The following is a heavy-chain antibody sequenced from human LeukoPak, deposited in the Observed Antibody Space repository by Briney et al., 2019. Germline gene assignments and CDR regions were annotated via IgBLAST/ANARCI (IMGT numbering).Heavy chain of an antibody. J-gene: IGHJ6*03. V-gene: IGHV4-59*01. Sequence: SETLSLTCTVSGGSISSYYWSWIRQPPGKGLEWIGYIYYSGSTNYNPSLKSRVTISVDTSKNQFSLKLTSVAAADTAVYYCARTTEGGYTYGYFYYYYMDVWGKGTTVTISS. D-gene: IGHD5-18*01. CDR1: GGSISSYY. CDR2: IYYSGST. CDR3: ARTTEGGYTYGYFYYYYMDV.